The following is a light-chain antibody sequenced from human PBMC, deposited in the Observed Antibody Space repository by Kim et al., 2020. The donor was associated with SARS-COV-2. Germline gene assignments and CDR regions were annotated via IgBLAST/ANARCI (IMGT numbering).Light chain of an antibody. J-gene: IGLJ3*02. Sequence: SVTLSCTGTSSDVGGYNYVSWYQQHPGKAPKLMIFEVSKRPSGVPDRFSGSKSGNTASLTVSGLQAEDEADYYCSSFAGSDNMGVFGGGTKLTVL. CDR1: SSDVGGYNY. CDR2: EVS. CDR3: SSFAGSDNMGV. V-gene: IGLV2-8*01.